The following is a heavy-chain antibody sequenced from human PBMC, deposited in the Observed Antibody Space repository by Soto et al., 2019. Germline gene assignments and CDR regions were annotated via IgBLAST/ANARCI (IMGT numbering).Heavy chain of an antibody. CDR1: GDSISTSSYY. Sequence: QLQLQESGPGLLRPSETLTLTCTVSGDSISTSSYYWGWVRQPPGKGLEWIGTIYHSGSTFYKPSLRSRVTLSXDTSRNQFSLKVNSVTAADTATYYCARETGGAIDYWGQGILVTVSS. CDR2: IYHSGST. CDR3: ARETGGAIDY. D-gene: IGHD1-26*01. J-gene: IGHJ4*02. V-gene: IGHV4-39*01.